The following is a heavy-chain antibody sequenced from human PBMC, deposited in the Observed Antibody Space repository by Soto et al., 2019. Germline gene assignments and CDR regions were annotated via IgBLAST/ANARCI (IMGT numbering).Heavy chain of an antibody. CDR1: GGSISSAGYY. CDR2: IYYSGST. Sequence: QVQLQESGPGLVKPSQTLSLTCTVSGGSISSAGYYWSWIRQHPWKGPEWIGYIYYSGSTYYNPSLKSRVTISVDTSKNQFSLKLSSVTAADTAVYYCARDLGGATTGLGYWGQGTLVTVSS. D-gene: IGHD5-12*01. J-gene: IGHJ4*02. CDR3: ARDLGGATTGLGY. V-gene: IGHV4-31*03.